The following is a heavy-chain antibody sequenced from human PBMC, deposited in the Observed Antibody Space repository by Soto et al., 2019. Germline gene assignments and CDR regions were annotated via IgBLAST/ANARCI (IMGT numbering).Heavy chain of an antibody. CDR2: IIPIFGTT. CDR1: GGTSSSFA. V-gene: IGHV1-69*05. J-gene: IGHJ4*02. D-gene: IGHD3-3*01. Sequence: QVQLVQSGAEVKKPGSSVKVSCKASGGTSSSFAINWVRQAPGQGLEWMGGIIPIFGTTNSAQKFQGRVTSTSDESTSTAYIALSSLRSEDTAIYYCARAEIYDFWSGPPENWGQGTLVTVSS. CDR3: ARAEIYDFWSGPPEN.